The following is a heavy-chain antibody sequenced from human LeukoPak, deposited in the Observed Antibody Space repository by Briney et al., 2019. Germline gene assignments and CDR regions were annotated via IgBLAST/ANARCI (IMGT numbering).Heavy chain of an antibody. CDR2: ISSDGREQ. CDR3: ARVEGIAVAGAGNYYHYNGMDV. V-gene: IGHV3-30*04. J-gene: IGHJ6*02. Sequence: GGSLRLSCVASGFTLSGYAIHWVRRAPGKGLQWVAVISSDGREQYYAESVRGRFTIFRDNSRNTVSQQMSSLRIEDSAVFYCARVEGIAVAGAGNYYHYNGMDVRGQGTAVTVSS. CDR1: GFTLSGYA. D-gene: IGHD6-19*01.